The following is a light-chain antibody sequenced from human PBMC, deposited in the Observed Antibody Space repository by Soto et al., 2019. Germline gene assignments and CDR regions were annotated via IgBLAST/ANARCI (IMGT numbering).Light chain of an antibody. Sequence: DIVMTQSPDSLAVSLGERATINCKSSQSVLYSSDNKNYLAWYQQKPGQPPKLLIYWASTRESVVPDRFSGSGSGTDFTLTISSLQAEDVAVYFCQQYYDTFSWTFGQGTKVEIK. CDR1: QSVLYSSDNKNY. CDR2: WAS. V-gene: IGKV4-1*01. J-gene: IGKJ1*01. CDR3: QQYYDTFSWT.